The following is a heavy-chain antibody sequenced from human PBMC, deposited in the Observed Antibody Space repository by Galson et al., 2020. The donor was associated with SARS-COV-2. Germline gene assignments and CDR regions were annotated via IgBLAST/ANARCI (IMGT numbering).Heavy chain of an antibody. CDR2: IKQDGSDK. V-gene: IGHV3-7*03. CDR1: GFSFSSYW. J-gene: IGHJ4*02. Sequence: GESLKISCAASGFSFSSYWMTWVRQAPGKGLEWVANIKQDGSDKYYVDSVKGRFTISRDNAKNSLYLHMNSLRAEDTAVYYCARESYDSGWFDYWGQGTPVTVSS. D-gene: IGHD6-19*01. CDR3: ARESYDSGWFDY.